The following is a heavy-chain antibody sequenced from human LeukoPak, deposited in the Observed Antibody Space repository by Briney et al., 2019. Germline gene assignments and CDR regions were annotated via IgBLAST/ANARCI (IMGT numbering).Heavy chain of an antibody. V-gene: IGHV3-23*01. CDR2: ITGGGSGI. J-gene: IGHJ4*02. Sequence: GGSLRLSCAASGFTFSNYAISWVRQAPGKGLEWVSAITGGGSGIYYADSMKSRFTISRDNSKNTLYLQINSLRAEDTAVYYCAKWGDYDVLTGYYVSDYWGQGTLVTVSS. CDR3: AKWGDYDVLTGYYVSDY. CDR1: GFTFSNYA. D-gene: IGHD3-9*01.